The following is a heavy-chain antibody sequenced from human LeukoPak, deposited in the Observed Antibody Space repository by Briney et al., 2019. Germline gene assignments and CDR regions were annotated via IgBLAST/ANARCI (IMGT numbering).Heavy chain of an antibody. CDR2: ISWNSGTI. D-gene: IGHD2-15*01. V-gene: IGHV3-9*01. Sequence: PGGPRSLPWPASDFPLKVMVLNWVRQAPGKGLGGFQVISWNSGTIGYADSVKGRFTISRDNAKNSLYLQMNSLRAEDTALYYCVKGAAYHLGDAFDIWGQGTMVTVSS. CDR1: DFPLKVMV. CDR3: VKGAAYHLGDAFDI. J-gene: IGHJ3*02.